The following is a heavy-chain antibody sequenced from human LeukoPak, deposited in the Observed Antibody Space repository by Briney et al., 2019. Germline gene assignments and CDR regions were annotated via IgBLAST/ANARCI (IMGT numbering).Heavy chain of an antibody. CDR1: GYTFTSYD. CDR3: ARGSDSSGYYPSDLFVY. Sequence: GASVKVSCKASGYTFTSYDINWVRQATGQGLEWMGWMNPNSGNTGYAQKFQGRVTITRNTSISTAYMELSSLRSEDTAVYYCARGSDSSGYYPSDLFVYWGQGTLVTVSS. CDR2: MNPNSGNT. J-gene: IGHJ4*02. V-gene: IGHV1-8*03. D-gene: IGHD3-22*01.